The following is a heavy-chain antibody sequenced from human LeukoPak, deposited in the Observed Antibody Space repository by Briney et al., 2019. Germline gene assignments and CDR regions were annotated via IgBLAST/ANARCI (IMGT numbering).Heavy chain of an antibody. Sequence: SETLSLTCTVSGGSISSYYWSWIRQPPGKGLEWIGYIYYSGSTNYNPSLKSRVTISVDTSKNQFSLKLSSVTAADTAVYYCARVAGPRNYYYMDVWGKGTTVTISS. CDR1: GGSISSYY. CDR2: IYYSGST. D-gene: IGHD1-1*01. CDR3: ARVAGPRNYYYMDV. J-gene: IGHJ6*03. V-gene: IGHV4-59*01.